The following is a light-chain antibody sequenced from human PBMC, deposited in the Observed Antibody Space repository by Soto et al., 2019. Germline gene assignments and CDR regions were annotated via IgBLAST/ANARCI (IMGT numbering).Light chain of an antibody. CDR2: LGS. Sequence: DIVMTQSPLSLPVTPGEPASISCRSSQSLLHSNGYNYLHWYLQKPGQSPQLLIYLGSNRASGVPDRFSGSGSGTDFTLKISRVEAEDVGVYYCMEALQTPRRTFSPGTKVEIK. J-gene: IGKJ1*01. CDR1: QSLLHSNGYNY. CDR3: MEALQTPRRT. V-gene: IGKV2-28*01.